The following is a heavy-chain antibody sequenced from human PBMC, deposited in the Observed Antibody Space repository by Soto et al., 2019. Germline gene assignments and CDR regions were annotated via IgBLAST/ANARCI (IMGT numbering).Heavy chain of an antibody. CDR2: ISSSSSTI. CDR3: ARASESYDFWSGYFPETTSYYFDY. J-gene: IGHJ4*02. Sequence: GGSLRLSCAASGFTFSSYSMNWVRQAPGKGLEWVSYISSSSSTIYYADSVKGRFTISRDNAKNSLYLQMNSLRAEDTAVYYCARASESYDFWSGYFPETTSYYFDYWGQGT. D-gene: IGHD3-3*01. CDR1: GFTFSSYS. V-gene: IGHV3-48*01.